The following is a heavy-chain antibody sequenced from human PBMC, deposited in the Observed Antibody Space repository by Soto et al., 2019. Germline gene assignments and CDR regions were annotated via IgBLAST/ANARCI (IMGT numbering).Heavy chain of an antibody. CDR1: GFTFSSYG. CDR2: IWYDGSNK. J-gene: IGHJ6*03. D-gene: IGHD4-17*01. V-gene: IGHV3-33*01. CDR3: ARDGPTPVDYGDSRRPMDV. Sequence: GSLRLSCAASGFTFSSYGMHWVRQAPGKGLEWVAVIWYDGSNKYYADSVKGRFTISRDNSKNTLYLQMNSLRAEDTAVYYCARDGPTPVDYGDSRRPMDVWGKGTTVTVSS.